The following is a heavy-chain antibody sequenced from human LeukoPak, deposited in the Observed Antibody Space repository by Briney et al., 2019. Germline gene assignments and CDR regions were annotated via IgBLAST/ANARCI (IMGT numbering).Heavy chain of an antibody. Sequence: SETLSLTCTVSGGSISSHYWSWIRQPPGKGLEWIGYIYYSGSTNYNPSLESRVTISVDTSKNQFSLKLSSVTAADTAVYYCARAWMGIYGDYWTGLDPWGQGTLVTVSS. D-gene: IGHD4-17*01. CDR3: ARAWMGIYGDYWTGLDP. CDR2: IYYSGST. J-gene: IGHJ5*02. V-gene: IGHV4-59*11. CDR1: GGSISSHY.